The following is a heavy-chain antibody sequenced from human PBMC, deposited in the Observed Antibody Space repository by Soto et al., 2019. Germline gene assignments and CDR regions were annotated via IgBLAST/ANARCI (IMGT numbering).Heavy chain of an antibody. D-gene: IGHD3-10*01. J-gene: IGHJ4*02. CDR3: AKGRGGSGSLTPRVDF. CDR1: GFTFNNYA. CDR2: ISGGGDTT. V-gene: IGHV3-23*01. Sequence: EVPLLESGGGLVQPGGSLRLSCAASGFTFNNYAMTWVRQAPGKGLEWVSAISGGGDTTSYADSVKGRFTVSRDGSKNTLYLQMSSLRAEDTALYYCAKGRGGSGSLTPRVDFWGQGTPVTVSS.